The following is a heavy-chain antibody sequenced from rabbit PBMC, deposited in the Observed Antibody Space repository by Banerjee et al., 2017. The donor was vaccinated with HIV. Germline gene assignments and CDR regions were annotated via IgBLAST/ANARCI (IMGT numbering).Heavy chain of an antibody. J-gene: IGHJ3*01. CDR3: ARGYASSSGYYSTRLDL. D-gene: IGHD1-1*01. CDR1: GIDFSSYS. CDR2: IYTSSGST. V-gene: IGHV1S43*01. Sequence: QQQLVESGGGLVKPGASLTLTCTASGIDFSSYSMCWVRQAPGKGLELIACIYTSSGSTWYASWVNGRFTISRSTSLNTVDLKMTSLTAADTATYFCARGYASSSGYYSTRLDLWGPGTLVTVS.